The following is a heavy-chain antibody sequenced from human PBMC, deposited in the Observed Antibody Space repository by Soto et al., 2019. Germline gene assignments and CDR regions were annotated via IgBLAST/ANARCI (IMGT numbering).Heavy chain of an antibody. D-gene: IGHD3-10*01. Sequence: ASVKVSCKASGYIFTTYYMHWVRQAPGQGLEWMGIINPSGGRTTYAQNFQGRVTMTRDTSTSTVYMELRSLRSEDTAVYYCARDGCITATCAGGGNWFDPWGQGTPVTVSS. CDR3: ARDGCITATCAGGGNWFDP. V-gene: IGHV1-46*01. CDR2: INPSGGRT. CDR1: GYIFTTYY. J-gene: IGHJ5*02.